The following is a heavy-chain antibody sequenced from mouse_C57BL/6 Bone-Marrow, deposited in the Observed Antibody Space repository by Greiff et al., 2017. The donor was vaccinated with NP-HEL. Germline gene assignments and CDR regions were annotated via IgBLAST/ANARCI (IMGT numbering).Heavy chain of an antibody. V-gene: IGHV14-4*01. J-gene: IGHJ2*01. CDR1: GFNFTDDY. CDR3: TTFITTVVEGFDY. Sequence: EVQLQQSGAELVRPGASVKLSCTASGFNFTDDYMHWVKQRPEQGLEWLGWIDPENGDTEYASKFQGKATITADTSSNTAYLQLSSLTSEDTAVYYCTTFITTVVEGFDYWGQGTTLTVSS. CDR2: IDPENGDT. D-gene: IGHD1-1*01.